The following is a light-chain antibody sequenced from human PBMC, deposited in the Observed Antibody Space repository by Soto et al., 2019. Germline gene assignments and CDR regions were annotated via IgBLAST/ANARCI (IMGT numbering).Light chain of an antibody. Sequence: EIVLTQSPGTLSLSPGERVTLSCRASQSVSSNFLAWYQQKPGQAPRLLIYGAYNRAAGIPDRFSGSGSCSYFTLTISRLEPEDVAVYYCHQYSSARRTFGQGTKGDIK. CDR3: HQYSSARRT. CDR1: QSVSSNF. CDR2: GAY. V-gene: IGKV3-20*01. J-gene: IGKJ1*01.